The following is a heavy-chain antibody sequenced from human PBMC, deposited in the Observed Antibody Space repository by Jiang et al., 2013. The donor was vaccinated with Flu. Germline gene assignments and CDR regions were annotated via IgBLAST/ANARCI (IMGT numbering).Heavy chain of an antibody. D-gene: IGHD3-3*01. CDR2: TIPIFGTA. CDR1: GGTFSSYA. J-gene: IGHJ6*03. Sequence: SGAEVKKPGSSVKVSCKASGGTFSSYAISWVRQAPGQGLEWMGGTIPIFGTANYAQKFQGRVTITADESTSTAYMELSSLRSEDTAVYYCARDHLHDFWSGYYTGYYYYYYMDVWGKGTTVTVSS. CDR3: ARDHLHDFWSGYYTGYYYYYYMDV. V-gene: IGHV1-69*01.